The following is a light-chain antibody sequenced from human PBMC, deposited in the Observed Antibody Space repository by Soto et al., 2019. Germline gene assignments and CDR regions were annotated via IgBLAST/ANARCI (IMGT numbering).Light chain of an antibody. CDR3: QQRTNWPLT. J-gene: IGKJ4*01. CDR2: DVS. Sequence: EIVLTQSPATLSRSPGERATLSCWASQSVSNSLAWYQQRPGQSPRLLIYDVSTRATGIPARFGGSGSGTDFTLTISSLETEDFAVYYCQQRTNWPLTFGGGTKVEI. CDR1: QSVSNS. V-gene: IGKV3-11*01.